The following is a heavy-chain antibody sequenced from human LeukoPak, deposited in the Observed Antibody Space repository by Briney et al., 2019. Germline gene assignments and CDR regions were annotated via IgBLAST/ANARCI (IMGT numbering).Heavy chain of an antibody. CDR3: AREGYFYGMDV. V-gene: IGHV4-30-2*01. Sequence: ASQTLSLTCAVSGGSVSSGGFSWRWIRQPPGKGLECIGPISHTGSTYYNPSLKSRVTISVDSSKNQFSLKLSSVTAADTAVYYCAREGYFYGMDVWGQGTTVTVSS. CDR1: GGSVSSGGFS. J-gene: IGHJ6*02. CDR2: ISHTGST. D-gene: IGHD2/OR15-2a*01.